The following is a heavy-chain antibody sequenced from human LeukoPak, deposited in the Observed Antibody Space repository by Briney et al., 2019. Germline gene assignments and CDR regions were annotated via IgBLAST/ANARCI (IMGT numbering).Heavy chain of an antibody. J-gene: IGHJ6*02. V-gene: IGHV4-59*08. D-gene: IGHD6-13*01. CDR1: GGSISSYY. Sequence: PSETLSLTCTVSGGSISSYYWSWIRQPPGKGLEWIGYIYYSGSTNYNPSLKSRVTISVDTSKNQFSLKLSSVTAADTAVYYCARHDGGAAAGVYYYYYGMDVWGQGTTVTVSS. CDR3: ARHDGGAAAGVYYYYYGMDV. CDR2: IYYSGST.